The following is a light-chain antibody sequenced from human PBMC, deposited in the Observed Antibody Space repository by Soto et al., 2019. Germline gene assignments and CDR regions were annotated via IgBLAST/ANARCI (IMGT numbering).Light chain of an antibody. CDR1: QDIGTF. Sequence: DFQMTQSPSSLSASVGDTVTITCRASQDIGTFLNWYQQKPGKAPKLLIYAASDFLSGVSSRCSGSGSGTDYTLTISSLQPEDFATYYCQQSYSTPQITFGPGTKVDMK. J-gene: IGKJ3*01. V-gene: IGKV1-39*01. CDR2: AAS. CDR3: QQSYSTPQIT.